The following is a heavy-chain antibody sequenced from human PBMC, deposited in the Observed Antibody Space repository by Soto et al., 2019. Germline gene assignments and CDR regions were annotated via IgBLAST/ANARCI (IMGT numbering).Heavy chain of an antibody. CDR3: ARGVGATFYFDY. J-gene: IGHJ4*02. CDR1: GGSISSYY. Sequence: ASETLSLTCTVSGGSISSYYWSWIRQPPGKGLEWIGYIYYSGSTNYNPSLKSRVTISVDTSKNQFSLKLSSVTAADTAVYYCARGVGATFYFDYWGEEPLVTVSS. CDR2: IYYSGST. D-gene: IGHD1-26*01. V-gene: IGHV4-59*01.